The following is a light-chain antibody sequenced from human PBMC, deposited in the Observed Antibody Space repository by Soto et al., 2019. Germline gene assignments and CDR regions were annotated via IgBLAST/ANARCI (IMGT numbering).Light chain of an antibody. CDR1: QSVSSN. CDR3: QQYNTWPQT. CDR2: GVS. J-gene: IGKJ1*01. V-gene: IGKV3-15*01. Sequence: EIVMTQSPATLSVSPGERATLSCRASQSVSSNLAWYQQKPGQAPSLLIYGVSTRATGIPTRFSGSGSGRQFTLTISSLQSEDFAVYYCQQYNTWPQTFGQGTKVDIK.